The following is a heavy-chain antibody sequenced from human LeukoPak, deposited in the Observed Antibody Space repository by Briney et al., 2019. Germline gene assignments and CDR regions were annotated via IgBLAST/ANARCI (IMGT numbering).Heavy chain of an antibody. CDR2: ISGYNGNT. Sequence: ASVKVSCKASGYTFTGYYMHWVRQAPGQGLEWMGWISGYNGNTNYAQKFQGRVTMTTDTSTSTAYMELRSLRSDDTAVYYCARGYYDSSGYYMVYFDYWGQGTLVTVSS. CDR1: GYTFTGYY. CDR3: ARGYYDSSGYYMVYFDY. V-gene: IGHV1-18*04. J-gene: IGHJ4*02. D-gene: IGHD3-22*01.